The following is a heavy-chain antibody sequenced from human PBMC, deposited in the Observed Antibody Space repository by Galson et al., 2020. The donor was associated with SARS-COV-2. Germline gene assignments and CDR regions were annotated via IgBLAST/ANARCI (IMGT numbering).Heavy chain of an antibody. J-gene: IGHJ6*03. CDR2: IFFDGSEK. V-gene: IGHV3-33*01. D-gene: IGHD6-13*01. Sequence: GESLKISCAASGFTFSDHAMHWVRQAPGKGLEWVAQIFFDGSEKYYGDSVRGRFTISRDSSKNTVYLQMNSLRAEDTAVYYCARGGIAGYYYYFMDVWGKGTTVTVSS. CDR1: GFTFSDHA. CDR3: ARGGIAGYYYYFMDV.